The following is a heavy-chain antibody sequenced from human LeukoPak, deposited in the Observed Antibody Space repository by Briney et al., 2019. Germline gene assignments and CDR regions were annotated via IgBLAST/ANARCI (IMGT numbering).Heavy chain of an antibody. J-gene: IGHJ4*02. CDR2: MYSSGST. CDR3: ARDYNSLDY. V-gene: IGHV4-4*07. D-gene: IGHD3-10*01. CDR1: SGSISSYY. Sequence: NPSETLSLTCTVSSGSISSYYWSWIRQPAGKGLEWIGRMYSSGSTNYSPSLKSRVTMSVDTSKNQFSLKLSSVTAADTAVYYCARDYNSLDYWGQGTLVTVSS.